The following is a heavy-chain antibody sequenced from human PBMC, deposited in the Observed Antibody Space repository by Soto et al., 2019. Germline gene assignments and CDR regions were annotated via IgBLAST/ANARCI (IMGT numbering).Heavy chain of an antibody. Sequence: EGQVLESGGGLARPGGSVTISCATSGFTFSSYGMTWVRQAPGKGLEWVSAISGSGDSTFYAESLGGRFTISRDNSKNTVYLQMKSLRAGDTATYYCAKTSSASGRDCPGHWGQGTQVTVSS. V-gene: IGHV3-23*01. CDR1: GFTFSSYG. J-gene: IGHJ4*02. CDR3: AKTSSASGRDCPGH. D-gene: IGHD2-21*02. CDR2: ISGSGDST.